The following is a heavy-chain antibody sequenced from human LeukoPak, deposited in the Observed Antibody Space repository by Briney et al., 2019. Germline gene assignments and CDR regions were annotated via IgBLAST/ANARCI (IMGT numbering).Heavy chain of an antibody. CDR3: AGGPQYSGSYGD. D-gene: IGHD1-26*01. CDR1: GFSFSDCE. CDR2: ISNSGDIR. V-gene: IGHV3-48*03. J-gene: IGHJ4*02. Sequence: GGSLRLSCVVSGFSFSDCEMAWVRQAPGIGLEWISYISNSGDIRRYADAVKGRFAISRDNAKNSVSLQMDSLRADDTGLYFCAGGPQYSGSYGDWGQGTLVTVSS.